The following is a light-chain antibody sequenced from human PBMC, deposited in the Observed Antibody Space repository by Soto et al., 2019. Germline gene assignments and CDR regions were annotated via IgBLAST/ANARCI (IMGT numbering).Light chain of an antibody. V-gene: IGKV3-11*01. J-gene: IGKJ1*01. CDR3: QQRSNWPRT. CDR1: QSVSSY. CDR2: DAS. Sequence: EIVLTRSPAILSLSPGERATLSFRASQSVSSYLAWYQQKPGQAPRLLIYDASNRATGIPARFSGSGSGTDFTLTISSLEPEDFAVYYCQQRSNWPRTFGQGTKV.